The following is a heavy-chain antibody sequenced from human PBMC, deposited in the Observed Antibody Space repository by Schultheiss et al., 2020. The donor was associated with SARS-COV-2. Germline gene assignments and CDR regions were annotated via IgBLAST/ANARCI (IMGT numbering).Heavy chain of an antibody. CDR1: GFTFSSYG. D-gene: IGHD2-2*01. CDR2: IWYDGGNK. J-gene: IGHJ6*02. V-gene: IGHV3-33*08. CDR3: ARAADYYYNYGMDV. Sequence: GGSLRLSCAASGFTFSSYGMHWVRQAPGKGLEWVAVIWYDGGNKNYADSVKGRFTISRENAKNSLYLQMNSLRAGDTAVYYCARAADYYYNYGMDVWGQGTTVTVSS.